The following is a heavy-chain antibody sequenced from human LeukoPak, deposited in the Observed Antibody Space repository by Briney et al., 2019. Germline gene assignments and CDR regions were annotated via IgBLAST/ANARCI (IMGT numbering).Heavy chain of an antibody. CDR3: ARAGGFIRYSREVYFDY. V-gene: IGHV4-34*01. Sequence: PSETLSLTCAVYGGSFSGYYWSWIRQPPGKGLEWIGEINHSGSTDYNPSLESRVTISVDTSKNQFSLKLSSVTAADTAVYYCARAGGFIRYSREVYFDYWGQGTLVTVSS. D-gene: IGHD3-9*01. CDR1: GGSFSGYY. J-gene: IGHJ4*02. CDR2: INHSGST.